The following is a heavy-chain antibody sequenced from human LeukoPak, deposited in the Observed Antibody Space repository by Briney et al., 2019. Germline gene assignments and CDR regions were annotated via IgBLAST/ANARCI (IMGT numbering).Heavy chain of an antibody. J-gene: IGHJ5*02. Sequence: ETLSLTCTVSGNSIRTYYWSWVRQAPGKGLEWVSVTYSGGSTYYADSVKGRFTISRDSSKNTLYLQMDSLRAEDTAVYYCARERCSGGNCYRGGFDPWGQGTLVTVSS. CDR3: ARERCSGGNCYRGGFDP. CDR2: TYSGGST. D-gene: IGHD2-15*01. V-gene: IGHV3-53*01. CDR1: GNSIRTYY.